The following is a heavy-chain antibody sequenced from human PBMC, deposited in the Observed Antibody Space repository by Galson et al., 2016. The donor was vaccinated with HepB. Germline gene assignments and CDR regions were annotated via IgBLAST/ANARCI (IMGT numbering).Heavy chain of an antibody. J-gene: IGHJ5*02. D-gene: IGHD2-2*01. V-gene: IGHV4-59*01. CDR3: ARGVSKGWLDL. CDR1: GGPINSFY. CDR2: IYSSGST. Sequence: QVQLQESCPGLVKPSETLSLTCIVPGGPINSFYWNWIRQPPGQGLDWIGYIYSSGSTNSSPPLKSRVTISLDTSKSQFYMRLKSVTAADTAVYYCARGVSKGWLDLWGQGTLVTVSS.